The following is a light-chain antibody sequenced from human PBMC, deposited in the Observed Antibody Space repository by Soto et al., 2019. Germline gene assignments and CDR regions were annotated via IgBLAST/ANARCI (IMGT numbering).Light chain of an antibody. Sequence: EILMTQSPATLSVSPGERATLSCRASQSVSSNLAWYQQKPGQAPRLLIYGASTRATGIPARFSGSGSGTNFTLPISSLQSEDFAVYYCQHYNNWPPWTFGQGTKVEIK. CDR1: QSVSSN. V-gene: IGKV3-15*01. CDR3: QHYNNWPPWT. CDR2: GAS. J-gene: IGKJ1*01.